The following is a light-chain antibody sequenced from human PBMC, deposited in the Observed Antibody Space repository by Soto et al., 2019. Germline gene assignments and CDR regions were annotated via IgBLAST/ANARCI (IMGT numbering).Light chain of an antibody. CDR3: TSYTSISTYV. V-gene: IGLV2-14*01. Sequence: QSVPTQPASVSGSPGQSITISCTGTSSDVGGYNYVSWYQQQSGKAPKLMIHEVSNRPSGVSNRFSGSKSGNTASLTISGLQAEDEADYYCTSYTSISTYVFGTGTKVTVL. J-gene: IGLJ1*01. CDR2: EVS. CDR1: SSDVGGYNY.